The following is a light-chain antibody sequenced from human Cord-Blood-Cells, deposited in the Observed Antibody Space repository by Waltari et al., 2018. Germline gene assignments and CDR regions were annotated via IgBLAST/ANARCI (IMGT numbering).Light chain of an antibody. J-gene: IGLJ1*01. V-gene: IGLV2-14*01. CDR1: SSDVGGYNY. Sequence: QSALTQPASVSGSPGQSITISCTGTSSDVGGYNYVSWYQQHPGNAPKLLIYDVSNRPSVVSNRFSGSKSANTASLTISGLQAEDEADYYCSSYTSSSTYVFGTGTKVTVL. CDR2: DVS. CDR3: SSYTSSSTYV.